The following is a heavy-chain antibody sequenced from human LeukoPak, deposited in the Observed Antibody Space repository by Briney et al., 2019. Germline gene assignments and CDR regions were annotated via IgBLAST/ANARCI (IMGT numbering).Heavy chain of an antibody. CDR1: GFTFSSFS. Sequence: GRSLRLSCAASGFTFSSFSMNWVRQAPGKGLEWVSSIITSSSYIYYADSVKGRFTISRDDAKNSLYLQMHSLRAEDTAVYYCARGAKIPIVIFGVITPNWFDAWGQGTLVTVSS. J-gene: IGHJ5*02. V-gene: IGHV3-21*01. D-gene: IGHD3-3*01. CDR3: ARGAKIPIVIFGVITPNWFDA. CDR2: IITSSSYI.